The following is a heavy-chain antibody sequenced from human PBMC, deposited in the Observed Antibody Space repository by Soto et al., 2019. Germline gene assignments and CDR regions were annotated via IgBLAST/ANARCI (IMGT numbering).Heavy chain of an antibody. CDR2: IRSKAYGGTT. J-gene: IGHJ3*02. CDR3: TRVKMGITMVRGVEDAFDI. Sequence: EVQLVESGGGLVKPGRSLRLSCTASGFTFGDYAMSWFRQAPGKGLEWVGFIRSKAYGGTTEYAASVKGRFTISRDDSKSIAYLQMNSLKTEDTAVYYCTRVKMGITMVRGVEDAFDIWGQGTMVTVSS. D-gene: IGHD3-10*01. V-gene: IGHV3-49*05. CDR1: GFTFGDYA.